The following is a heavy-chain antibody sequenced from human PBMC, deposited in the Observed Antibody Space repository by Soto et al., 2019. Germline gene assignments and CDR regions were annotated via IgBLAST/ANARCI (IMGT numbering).Heavy chain of an antibody. V-gene: IGHV3-30-3*01. J-gene: IGHJ6*02. CDR2: ISYDGSNK. CDR3: ARERQSSTSDYPNRGLGMDV. Sequence: GGSLRLSCAASGFTFSSYAMHWVRQAPGKGLEWVAVISYDGSNKYYADSVKGRFTISRDNSKNMLYLQMNSLRAEDTAVYYCARERQSSTSDYPNRGLGMDVWGQGTTVTVSS. CDR1: GFTFSSYA. D-gene: IGHD2-2*01.